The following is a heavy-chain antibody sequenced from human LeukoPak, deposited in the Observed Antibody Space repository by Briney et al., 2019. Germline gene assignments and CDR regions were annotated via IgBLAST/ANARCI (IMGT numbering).Heavy chain of an antibody. J-gene: IGHJ4*02. V-gene: IGHV3-21*01. CDR2: ISSGSSYI. CDR3: ARVTSDYDFWSGVYPFDY. CDR1: GFTFSSYS. D-gene: IGHD3-3*01. Sequence: GGSLRLSCAASGFTFSSYSMNWVRQAPGKGLEWVSSISSGSSYIYYADSVKGRFTISRDNAKNSLYLQMNSLRAEDTAVYYCARVTSDYDFWSGVYPFDYWGQGTLVTVSS.